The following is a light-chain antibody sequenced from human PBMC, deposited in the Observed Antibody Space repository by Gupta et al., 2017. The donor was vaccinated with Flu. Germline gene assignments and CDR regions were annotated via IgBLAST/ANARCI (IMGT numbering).Light chain of an antibody. J-gene: IGLJ3*02. V-gene: IGLV1-44*01. CDR3: ASWDDSRNGPV. CDR1: TSNIGSNH. CDR2: SNA. Sequence: SVLTQPPSASLTPGQRVSISCSGSTSNIGSNHVNCYQQLPGTAPKLLIYSNAQRPSGVPDRFSASKSGTSASLAISGLQAEDEADFYCASWDDSRNGPVFGEGTKLTVL.